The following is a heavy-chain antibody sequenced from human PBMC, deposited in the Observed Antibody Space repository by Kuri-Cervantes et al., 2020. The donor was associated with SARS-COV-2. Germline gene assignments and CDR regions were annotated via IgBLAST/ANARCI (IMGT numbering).Heavy chain of an antibody. CDR2: ISGSGGST. V-gene: IGHV3-23*01. Sequence: GSPLRPSFAASGFTFNKYAMSWVRQAPGKGLEWVSAISGSGGSTYYADSVKGRFTISRDNSKTTLYLQMNSLRAEDTAVYYCAKDLGGAGTAAYDAFDIWGQGTMVTVSS. CDR1: GFTFNKYA. D-gene: IGHD1-1*01. CDR3: AKDLGGAGTAAYDAFDI. J-gene: IGHJ3*02.